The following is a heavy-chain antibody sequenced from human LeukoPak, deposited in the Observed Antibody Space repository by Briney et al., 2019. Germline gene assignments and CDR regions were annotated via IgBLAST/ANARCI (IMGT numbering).Heavy chain of an antibody. CDR3: ARDRPAYYFDY. CDR1: GYTFTSYG. J-gene: IGHJ4*02. Sequence: ASVRVPCKASGYTFTSYGISWVRQAPGQGLEWMGWISAYNGNTNYAQKLQGRVTITADKSTSTAYMELSSLRSEDTAVYYCARDRPAYYFDYWGQGTLVTVSS. CDR2: ISAYNGNT. D-gene: IGHD6-25*01. V-gene: IGHV1-18*01.